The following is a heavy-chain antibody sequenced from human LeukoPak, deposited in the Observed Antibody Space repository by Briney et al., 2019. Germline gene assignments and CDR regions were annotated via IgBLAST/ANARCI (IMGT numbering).Heavy chain of an antibody. D-gene: IGHD3-3*01. CDR2: FDPEDGET. CDR3: AACTMRDYYGMDV. V-gene: IGHV1-24*01. CDR1: GDTLTELF. Sequence: ASVKVSCKVSGDTLTELFMHWVRQAPGKGLEWMGGFDPEDGETIYAQKFQGRITMTEDTSTDTAYMELSSLRSEDTAVYYCAACTMRDYYGMDVWGQGTTVTVSS. J-gene: IGHJ6*02.